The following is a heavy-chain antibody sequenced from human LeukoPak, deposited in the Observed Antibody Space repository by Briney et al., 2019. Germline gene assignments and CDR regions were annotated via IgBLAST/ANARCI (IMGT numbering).Heavy chain of an antibody. CDR1: GFTFSSYW. CDR3: ERDRRLVVAATQGDY. J-gene: IGHJ4*02. V-gene: IGHV3-7*01. CDR2: IKQDGSEK. Sequence: GGSLRLPCAASGFTFSSYWMSWVRQAPGKGLEWVANIKQDGSEKYYVDSVKGRFTISRDNAKNSLYLQMNSLRAEDTAVYYCERDRRLVVAATQGDYWGQGTLVTVSS. D-gene: IGHD2-15*01.